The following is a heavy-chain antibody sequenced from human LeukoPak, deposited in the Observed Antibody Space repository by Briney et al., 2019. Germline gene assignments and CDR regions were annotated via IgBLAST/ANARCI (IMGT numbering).Heavy chain of an antibody. J-gene: IGHJ4*02. D-gene: IGHD1-26*01. CDR2: IYHSGGA. Sequence: SETLSLTCGVSGGSFSISYWSWIRQPPGKGLEWIGQIYHSGGANYNPSLRSRVTISIDTSKNQLSLRLSSVTAADTAVYYCARHISSGGTYAHFDYWGQGTLVTVSS. CDR1: GGSFSISY. CDR3: ARHISSGGTYAHFDY. V-gene: IGHV4-34*01.